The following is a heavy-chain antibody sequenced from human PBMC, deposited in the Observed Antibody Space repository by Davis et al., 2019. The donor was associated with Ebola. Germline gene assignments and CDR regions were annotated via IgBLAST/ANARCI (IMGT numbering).Heavy chain of an antibody. CDR2: VFHTGST. CDR1: GGSITGSYY. CDR3: ARDSPLTSALAT. Sequence: PSETLSLTCAVSGGSITGSYYWSWIRQPPGKGLEWIGYVFHTGSTNYNPSLKSRVTISADTSKNQFSLRLTSVTAADTAVYYCARDSPLTSALATWGQGTLVTVSS. V-gene: IGHV4-59*01. J-gene: IGHJ4*02. D-gene: IGHD3-10*01.